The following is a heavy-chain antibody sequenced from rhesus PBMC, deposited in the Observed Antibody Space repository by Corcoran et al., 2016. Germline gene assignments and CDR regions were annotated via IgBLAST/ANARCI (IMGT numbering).Heavy chain of an antibody. J-gene: IGHJ2*01. V-gene: IGHV4-106*01. Sequence: QVQLQESGPGLVKPSETLSLTCAVSGGSISDDYYWSWIRQPPGKGLEWIGYIYGSGGGTNYNPSLKNRVNISIDTSKDQFSLKLSSVTAADTAVYYCARVAGVIINWYFDLWGPGTPITISS. CDR1: GGSISDDYY. CDR2: IYGSGGGT. D-gene: IGHD3-34*01. CDR3: ARVAGVIINWYFDL.